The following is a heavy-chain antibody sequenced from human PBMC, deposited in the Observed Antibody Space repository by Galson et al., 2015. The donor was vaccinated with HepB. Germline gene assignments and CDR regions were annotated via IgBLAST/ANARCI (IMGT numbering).Heavy chain of an antibody. CDR2: LTTGGGDT. CDR1: GFTFSSYA. Sequence: SLRLSCAASGFTFSSYAMSWVRQAPGKGLEWVSSLTTGGGDTYYADSVKGRFTISRDNSKNTLYLQMNSLRAEDTAVYYCAKRGGGYYYYMDVWGKGTTVTVSS. V-gene: IGHV3-23*01. CDR3: AKRGGGYYYYMDV. J-gene: IGHJ6*03. D-gene: IGHD3-10*01.